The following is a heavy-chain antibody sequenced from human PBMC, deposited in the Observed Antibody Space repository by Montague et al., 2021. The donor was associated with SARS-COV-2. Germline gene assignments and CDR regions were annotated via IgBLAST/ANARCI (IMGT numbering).Heavy chain of an antibody. CDR1: GGSISSGTYY. CDR3: ARWAQWQLSCFFDL. J-gene: IGHJ2*01. V-gene: IGHV4-39*01. Sequence: SETLSLTCTVSGGSISSGTYYWGWVRQPPGKGLEWIGNINYSGNTYYNPSLKSRVTISVDTSKNQFSLKLTSVTAADTAVYYCARWAQWQLSCFFDLWGRGTLVTVS. D-gene: IGHD6-19*01. CDR2: INYSGNT.